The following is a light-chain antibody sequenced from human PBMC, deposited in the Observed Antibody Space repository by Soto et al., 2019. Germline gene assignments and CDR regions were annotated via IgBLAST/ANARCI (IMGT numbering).Light chain of an antibody. CDR1: QGVSSSS. CDR3: QQYGTSSLS. CDR2: GAS. Sequence: EIVLTQSPGTLSLSPGERATLSCRASQGVSSSSLAWYQQKPGQAPRLLIYGASSKATGIPDRFSGSGSGTDWTLTISSLEPEDFAVYYCQQYGTSSLSFGGGAKVEIK. J-gene: IGKJ4*01. V-gene: IGKV3-20*01.